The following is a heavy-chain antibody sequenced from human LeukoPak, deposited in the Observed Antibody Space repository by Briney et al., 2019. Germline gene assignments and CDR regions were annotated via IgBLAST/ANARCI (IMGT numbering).Heavy chain of an antibody. Sequence: TGGSLRLSCAASGFSFSTYWMHWVRQAPGEGPVWVSRIKSDGSITQYADSVKGRFIISRDNAKNTLFLQMDSLRAEDTAVYYCTRAYGGSYFDFWGQGALVTVSS. V-gene: IGHV3-74*01. D-gene: IGHD1-26*01. CDR3: TRAYGGSYFDF. J-gene: IGHJ4*02. CDR1: GFSFSTYW. CDR2: IKSDGSIT.